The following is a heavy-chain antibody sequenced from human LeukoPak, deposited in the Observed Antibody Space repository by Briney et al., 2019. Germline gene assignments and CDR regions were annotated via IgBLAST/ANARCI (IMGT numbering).Heavy chain of an antibody. Sequence: SETLSLTCAVYGGSFSGYYWSWIRQPPGKGLEWIGEINHSGSTNYNPSLKNRVTISVDTSKNQFSLKLSSVTAADTAVYFCVREIGYCSSTSCYVPEYWGQGTLVTVSS. J-gene: IGHJ4*02. CDR1: GGSFSGYY. V-gene: IGHV4-34*01. CDR3: VREIGYCSSTSCYVPEY. D-gene: IGHD2-2*03. CDR2: INHSGST.